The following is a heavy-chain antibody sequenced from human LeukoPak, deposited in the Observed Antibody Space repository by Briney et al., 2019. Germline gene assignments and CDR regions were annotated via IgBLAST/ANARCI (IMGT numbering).Heavy chain of an antibody. CDR3: ARASAAAGTAANYYGMDV. J-gene: IGHJ6*02. CDR2: IYYSGST. CDR1: GGSLSSYY. Sequence: SETLSLTCTVSGGSLSSYYWSWIRQPPGKGREWIGYIYYSGSTNYNPSLKSRVTISGDTSKNQFSLKLSSVTAADTAVYYCARASAAAGTAANYYGMDVWGQGTTVTVSS. D-gene: IGHD6-13*01. V-gene: IGHV4-59*13.